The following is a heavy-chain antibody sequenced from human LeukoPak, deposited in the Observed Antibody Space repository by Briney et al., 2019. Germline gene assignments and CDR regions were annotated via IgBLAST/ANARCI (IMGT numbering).Heavy chain of an antibody. J-gene: IGHJ4*02. D-gene: IGHD3-22*01. Sequence: GGSLRLSCAASGFTFSDYNMRWIRQAPGKGLEWVSSISRSGSTKYYADSVKGRFTISRDNSKNTLYLQMNSLRAEDTAVYYCAKDYHDSSGYFRVPHVFDYWGQGTLVTVSS. CDR2: ISRSGSTK. CDR3: AKDYHDSSGYFRVPHVFDY. V-gene: IGHV3-11*04. CDR1: GFTFSDYN.